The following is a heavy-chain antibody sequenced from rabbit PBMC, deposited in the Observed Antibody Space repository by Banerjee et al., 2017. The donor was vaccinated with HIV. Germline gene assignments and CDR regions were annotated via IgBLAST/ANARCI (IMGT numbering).Heavy chain of an antibody. Sequence: QEQLEESGGDLVQPEGSLTLTCTASGFSFSSSYYMCWVRQAPGKGLEWIGCIGTGSANTWYASWAKGRFTISKTSSTTVTLQMTSLTVADTATYFCARGGYIYAYSLWGPGTLVTVS. J-gene: IGHJ6*01. V-gene: IGHV1S45*01. CDR3: ARGGYIYAYSL. D-gene: IGHD6-1*01. CDR2: IGTGSANT. CDR1: GFSFSSSYY.